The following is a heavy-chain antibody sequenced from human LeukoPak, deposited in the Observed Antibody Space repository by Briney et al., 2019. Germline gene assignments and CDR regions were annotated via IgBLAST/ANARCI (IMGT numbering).Heavy chain of an antibody. D-gene: IGHD3-3*01. V-gene: IGHV4-34*01. CDR1: GGSFSGYY. J-gene: IGHJ5*02. CDR3: ARGLSVLRFLEWTKVNWFDP. Sequence: SETLSLTCAVYGGSFSGYYWSWIRQPPGKGLEWIGAINHSGSTNYNPSLKSRVTISVDTSKNQFSLKLSSVTAADTAVYYCARGLSVLRFLEWTKVNWFDPWGQGTLVTVSS. CDR2: INHSGST.